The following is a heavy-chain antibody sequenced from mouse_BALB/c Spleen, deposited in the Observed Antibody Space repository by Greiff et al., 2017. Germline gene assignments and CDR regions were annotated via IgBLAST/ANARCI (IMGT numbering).Heavy chain of an antibody. V-gene: IGHV5-15*02. D-gene: IGHD4-1*01. CDR3: ARDPSGTALFDD. Sequence: EVQRVESGGGLVQPGGSRKLSCAASGFTFSDYGMAWVRQAPGKEPAWVAFISNLAYSIYYADTVTGRFTISRENAKNTLYLEMSSLRSEDTAMYYCARDPSGTALFDDGGQGTTLTVSS. CDR1: GFTFSDYG. J-gene: IGHJ2*01. CDR2: ISNLAYSI.